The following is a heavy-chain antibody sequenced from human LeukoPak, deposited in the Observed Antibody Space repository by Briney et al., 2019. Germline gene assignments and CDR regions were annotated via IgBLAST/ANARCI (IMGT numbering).Heavy chain of an antibody. D-gene: IGHD3-16*02. V-gene: IGHV1-69*06. CDR1: GGTFSSYA. CDR3: ARGYDYVWGSYRFAAPFDP. J-gene: IGHJ5*02. CDR2: IIPIFGTA. Sequence: ASVKVSCKASGGTFSSYAISWVRQAPGQGLEWMGGIIPIFGTANYAQKFQGRVTITADKSTSTAYMELRSLRSGDTAVYYCARGYDYVWGSYRFAAPFDPWGQGTLVTVSS.